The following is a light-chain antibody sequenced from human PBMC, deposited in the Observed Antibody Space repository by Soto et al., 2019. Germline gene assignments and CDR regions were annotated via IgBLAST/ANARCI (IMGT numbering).Light chain of an antibody. CDR1: QDISNY. CDR3: QQYDNLPLT. CDR2: DAS. J-gene: IGKJ4*01. V-gene: IGKV1-33*01. Sequence: DIQMTQSPSSLSSSVAERFTITCQASQDISNYLNWYQQKPGKAPKLLIYDASNLETGVPSRFSGSGSGTDFTFTISSLQPEDIATYYCQQYDNLPLTFGGGTKV.